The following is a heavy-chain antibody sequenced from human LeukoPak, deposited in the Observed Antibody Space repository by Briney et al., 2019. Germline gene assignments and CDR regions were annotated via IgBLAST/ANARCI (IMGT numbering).Heavy chain of an antibody. CDR3: VRARDTAFDI. D-gene: IGHD2-21*02. J-gene: IGHJ3*02. CDR2: IFYTGST. Sequence: PSETLSLTCTVSGGSISGQYWSWIRQPPGKRLEWIGNIFYTGSTNYNPSLRSRVTISVDTSKNQFSLKVTSVTAADTALYYCVRARDTAFDIWGQGTMVTVSS. V-gene: IGHV4-59*11. CDR1: GGSISGQY.